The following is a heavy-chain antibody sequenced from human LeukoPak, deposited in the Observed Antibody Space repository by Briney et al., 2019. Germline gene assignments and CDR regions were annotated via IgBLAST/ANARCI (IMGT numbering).Heavy chain of an antibody. D-gene: IGHD7-27*01. CDR3: ARDHNWGPDY. CDR2: INPNSGDT. Sequence: ASVKVSCKASGYTFTDHYMHWVRQAPGQGLEWMGWINPNSGDTNYAQKFQGRVSLTRDTSISTAYMELSGLTSDDTAVYFCARDHNWGPDYWGQGTLVSVSS. CDR1: GYTFTDHY. J-gene: IGHJ4*02. V-gene: IGHV1-2*02.